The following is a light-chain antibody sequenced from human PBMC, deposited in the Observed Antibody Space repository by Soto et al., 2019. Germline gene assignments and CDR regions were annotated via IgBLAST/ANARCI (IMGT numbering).Light chain of an antibody. Sequence: QSVLTQPASVSGSPGQSITISCTGTSSDVGGYNYVSWYQHHPGNAPKLMIYEVSNRPSGVSNRFSGSKSGNTASLTISGLQAEDEADYYCTSYTSSTTLVLFGGGTKLTVL. V-gene: IGLV2-14*01. CDR3: TSYTSSTTLVL. CDR1: SSDVGGYNY. J-gene: IGLJ2*01. CDR2: EVS.